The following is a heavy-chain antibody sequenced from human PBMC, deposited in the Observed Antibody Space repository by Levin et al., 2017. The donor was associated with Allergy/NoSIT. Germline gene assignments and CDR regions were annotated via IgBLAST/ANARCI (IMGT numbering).Heavy chain of an antibody. CDR1: GFTFSTYA. D-gene: IGHD3-10*01. Sequence: GGSLRLSCAASGFTFSTYAMHWVRQAPGKGLEWVAVISYDGKKQYYADSVKGRFTISRDNSKTTLYLQMNSLRTEDTAVYYCARDFGYDSGTYLVYWGQGTLVTVSS. CDR2: ISYDGKKQ. J-gene: IGHJ4*02. CDR3: ARDFGYDSGTYLVY. V-gene: IGHV3-30*04.